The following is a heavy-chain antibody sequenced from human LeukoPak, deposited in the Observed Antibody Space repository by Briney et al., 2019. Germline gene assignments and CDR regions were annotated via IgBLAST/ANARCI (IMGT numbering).Heavy chain of an antibody. CDR2: IYTSGGT. V-gene: IGHV4-4*07. Sequence: SETLSLTCTVSGGSISSYYWSWIRQPAGKGLEWIGRIYTSGGTNYNPSLKSRVTMSVDTSKNQFSLKLSSVTAADTAVYYCARGLMAVTDQKYWGQGTLVIVSS. CDR1: GGSISSYY. J-gene: IGHJ1*01. CDR3: ARGLMAVTDQKY. D-gene: IGHD4-11*01.